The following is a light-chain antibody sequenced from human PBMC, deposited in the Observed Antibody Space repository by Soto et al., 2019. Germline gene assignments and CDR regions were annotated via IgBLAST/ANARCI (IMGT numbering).Light chain of an antibody. V-gene: IGKV3-15*01. Sequence: EILVTQSPATLSVSPGGRATLSCIVSQSVRNKVAWYQHKPGQTPRVIIYDTSTRAAGIPARFSGSGYGTYFTLTISSLQSEDFAVYYCQQYNIWRSITFGQGTRLEIK. CDR2: DTS. CDR3: QQYNIWRSIT. CDR1: QSVRNK. J-gene: IGKJ5*01.